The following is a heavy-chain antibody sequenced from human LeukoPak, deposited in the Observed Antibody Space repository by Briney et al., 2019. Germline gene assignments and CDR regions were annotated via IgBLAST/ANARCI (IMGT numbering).Heavy chain of an antibody. CDR2: INSDGSSA. CDR3: ARDQVGSSNYDFWSGYRNGDDAFDI. CDR1: GFTFSSYW. V-gene: IGHV3-74*01. Sequence: GGSLRLSCAASGFTFSSYWMHWVRQAPGKGLVWVSRINSDGSSANYADSVKGRFTISRDNAKNSLYLQMNSLRAEDTAVYYCARDQVGSSNYDFWSGYRNGDDAFDIWGQGTMVTVSS. J-gene: IGHJ3*02. D-gene: IGHD3-3*01.